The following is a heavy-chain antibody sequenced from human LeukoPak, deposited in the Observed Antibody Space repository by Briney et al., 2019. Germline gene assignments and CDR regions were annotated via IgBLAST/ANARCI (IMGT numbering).Heavy chain of an antibody. CDR1: GGSFSGYY. CDR3: ARSKGLTMVRGVIPPFDY. CDR2: IYYSGST. D-gene: IGHD3-10*01. V-gene: IGHV4-59*01. J-gene: IGHJ4*02. Sequence: SETLSLSCAVYGGSFSGYYWSWIRQPPGKGLEWIGYIYYSGSTNYNPSLKSRVTISVDTSKNQFSLKLSSVTAADTAVYYCARSKGLTMVRGVIPPFDYWGQGTLVTVSS.